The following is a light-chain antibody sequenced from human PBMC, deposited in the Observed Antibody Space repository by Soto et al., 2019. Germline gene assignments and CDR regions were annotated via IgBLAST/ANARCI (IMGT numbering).Light chain of an antibody. CDR1: QSVSKNF. V-gene: IGKV3-20*01. J-gene: IGKJ4*01. Sequence: EIVLTQSPGTLSLSPGERATLSCRASQSVSKNFLAWYQQKPGQAPRLLISGASNRATGIPDRFSGSGSGTDFSLTIDRLEPEDLAVYFCQQHGSSPPTFGGGTNVAIK. CDR3: QQHGSSPPT. CDR2: GAS.